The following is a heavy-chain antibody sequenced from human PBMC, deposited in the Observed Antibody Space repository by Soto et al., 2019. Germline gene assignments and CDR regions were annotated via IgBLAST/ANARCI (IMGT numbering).Heavy chain of an antibody. D-gene: IGHD3-9*01. CDR1: GFTLGEYS. J-gene: IGHJ4*02. Sequence: GGSLRLSCVASGFTLGEYSMNWVRQAPGKGLEWVSYISSSGGMKYYRDSVKGRFTISRDNAKNLLYLQMSNLRDEDTAVYYCARDRMRYTEILTGYLDYFEQWGLGTLVTVSS. V-gene: IGHV3-48*02. CDR3: ARDRMRYTEILTGYLDYFEQ. CDR2: ISSSGGMK.